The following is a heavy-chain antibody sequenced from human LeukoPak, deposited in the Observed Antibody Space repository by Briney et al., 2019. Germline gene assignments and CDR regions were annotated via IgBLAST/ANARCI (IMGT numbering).Heavy chain of an antibody. CDR1: GFTFSTYT. CDR3: ARKSSGHYPFDC. D-gene: IGHD3-22*01. J-gene: IGHJ4*02. Sequence: GWSLRLSCAASGFTFSTYTMSWVRQRPGKGLEWVSTISPSGDITQYADSVKGHFTISRDNSESTLFLQMTSLRAEDTAVYYCARKSSGHYPFDCWGQGTLVTVSS. V-gene: IGHV3-23*01. CDR2: ISPSGDIT.